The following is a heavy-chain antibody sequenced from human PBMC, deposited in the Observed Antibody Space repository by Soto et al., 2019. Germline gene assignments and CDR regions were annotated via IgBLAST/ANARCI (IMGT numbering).Heavy chain of an antibody. CDR3: TKQGLPHHNWFDP. J-gene: IGHJ5*02. V-gene: IGHV3-30*18. D-gene: IGHD2-15*01. Sequence: GGSLRLSCAASGFTISTYGIHWVRQAPGKGLEWVAVISSDGSNKYYVDSVKGRFTISRDDSKNTVYLHMNSLRPEDTAVYYCTKQGLPHHNWFDPWGQGTLVTVPS. CDR2: ISSDGSNK. CDR1: GFTISTYG.